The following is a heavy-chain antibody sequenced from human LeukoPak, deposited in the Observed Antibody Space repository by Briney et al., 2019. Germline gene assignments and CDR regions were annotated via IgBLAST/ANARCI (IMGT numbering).Heavy chain of an antibody. Sequence: ASVKVSCKASGYTFTGHYMHWVRQAPGQGLEWMGWINPNSGGTNYAQKFQGRVTMTRDTSISTAYMELNRPRSDDTAVYYCARVVALTGTPVYYMDVWGKGTTVTVSS. J-gene: IGHJ6*03. CDR2: INPNSGGT. CDR3: ARVVALTGTPVYYMDV. V-gene: IGHV1-2*02. D-gene: IGHD6-19*01. CDR1: GYTFTGHY.